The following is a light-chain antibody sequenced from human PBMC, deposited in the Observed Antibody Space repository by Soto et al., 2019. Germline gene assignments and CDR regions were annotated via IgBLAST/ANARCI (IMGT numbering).Light chain of an antibody. V-gene: IGKV3-15*01. CDR2: GAS. Sequence: EIAMTQSPATLSESPGERATLSCRASQSVNRNLAWYQQKPGQAPRLLISGASTRATGVPARFSGSGSGTDFALTISSLQSEDFAVYFCQQNNNWPLTFGGGTKVEIK. CDR3: QQNNNWPLT. J-gene: IGKJ4*01. CDR1: QSVNRN.